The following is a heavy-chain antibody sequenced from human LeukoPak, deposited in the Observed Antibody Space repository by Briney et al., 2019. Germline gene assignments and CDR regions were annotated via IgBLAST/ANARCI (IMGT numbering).Heavy chain of an antibody. J-gene: IGHJ4*02. CDR2: IYSGGAT. CDR1: GITVASSY. Sequence: PGGSLRLSCAASGITVASSYMSWVRQAPGKGLEWVSAIYSGGATYYADSAKGRFTISRDNPKNTLYLQMNNLRVEDTAVYYCARAPSGWNFDCWGQGALVTVST. V-gene: IGHV3-66*01. D-gene: IGHD6-19*01. CDR3: ARAPSGWNFDC.